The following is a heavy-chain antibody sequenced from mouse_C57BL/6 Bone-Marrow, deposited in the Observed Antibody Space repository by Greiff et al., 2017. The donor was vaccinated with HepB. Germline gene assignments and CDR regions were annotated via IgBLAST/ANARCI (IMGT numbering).Heavy chain of an antibody. J-gene: IGHJ2*01. CDR3: ARNGLWCFDY. CDR1: GYTFTSYW. D-gene: IGHD3-1*01. V-gene: IGHV1-69*01. CDR2: IDPSDSYT. Sequence: QVQLQQPGAELVMPGASVKLSCKASGYTFTSYWMHWVKQRPGQGLEWIGEIDPSDSYTNYNQKFKGKSTLTVDKSSSTAYMQLSSLTSEDSAVYYRARNGLWCFDYWGQGTTLTVSS.